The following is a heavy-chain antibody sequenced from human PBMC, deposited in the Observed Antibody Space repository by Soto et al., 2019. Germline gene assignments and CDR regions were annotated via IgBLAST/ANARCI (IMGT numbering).Heavy chain of an antibody. J-gene: IGHJ4*02. CDR3: ARGDPIQLWLRE. CDR1: GFTFSSYA. V-gene: IGHV3-30-3*01. Sequence: GGSLRLSCAASGFTFSSYAMHWVRQAPGKGLEWVAVISNDGSNKYYAGSVKGRFTISRDNSRNTVFLQMNSLRAEDTAVYYCARGDPIQLWLREWGQGTLVTVSS. CDR2: ISNDGSNK. D-gene: IGHD5-18*01.